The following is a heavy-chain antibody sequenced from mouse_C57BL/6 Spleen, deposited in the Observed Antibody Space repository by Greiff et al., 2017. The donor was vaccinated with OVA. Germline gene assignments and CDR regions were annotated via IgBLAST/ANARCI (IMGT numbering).Heavy chain of an antibody. CDR3: ARGGLLRGGFAY. V-gene: IGHV5-4*01. CDR2: ISDGGSYT. Sequence: EVQLVESGGGLVKPGGSLKLSCAASGFTFSSYAMSWVRQTPEKRLEWVATISDGGSYTYYPDNVKGRFTISRDNAKNNLYLQMSHLKSEDTAMYYCARGGLLRGGFAYWGQGTLVTVSA. CDR1: GFTFSSYA. D-gene: IGHD2-3*01. J-gene: IGHJ3*01.